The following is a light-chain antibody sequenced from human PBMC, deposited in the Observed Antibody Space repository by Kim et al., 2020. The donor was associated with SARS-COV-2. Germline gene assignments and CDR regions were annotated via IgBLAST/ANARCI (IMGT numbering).Light chain of an antibody. CDR3: QAWDSRTWV. Sequence: SYELTQPPSVSVSPGQTASITCSGDKLGDKYACWYQQKPGQSPVLVIYQDRKRPSGIPERFSGSNSGNTATLTISGTQAMDEADFYCQAWDSRTWVFGGG. CDR1: KLGDKY. V-gene: IGLV3-1*01. J-gene: IGLJ3*02. CDR2: QDR.